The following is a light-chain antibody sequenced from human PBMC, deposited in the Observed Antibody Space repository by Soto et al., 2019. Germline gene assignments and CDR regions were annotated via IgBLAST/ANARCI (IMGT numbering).Light chain of an antibody. V-gene: IGLV2-8*01. CDR2: EVS. Sequence: QSALTQPPSASGSPGQSVTISCTGTSSDIGGYNYVSWYQQHPGKATKLIIYEVSKRPSGVPDRFSGSTSGNTASLTVSGLQAEDEADYYCTSYAGSNNLVFAGGTKLTVL. CDR3: TSYAGSNNLV. J-gene: IGLJ3*02. CDR1: SSDIGGYNY.